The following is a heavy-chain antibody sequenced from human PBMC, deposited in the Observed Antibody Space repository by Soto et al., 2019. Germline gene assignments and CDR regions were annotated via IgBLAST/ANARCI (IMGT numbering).Heavy chain of an antibody. J-gene: IGHJ3*02. CDR1: GYTFTSYD. V-gene: IGHV1-8*01. CDR2: MNPNSGNT. D-gene: IGHD4-4*01. Sequence: QVQLVQSGAAVKKPGASVKVSCKASGYTFTSYDINWVRQATGQGLEWMGWMNPNSGNTGYAQKFQGRVTMTRNTSISTAYMELSSLRSEDTAVYYCARRVSGATVVAFDIWGQGTMVTVSS. CDR3: ARRVSGATVVAFDI.